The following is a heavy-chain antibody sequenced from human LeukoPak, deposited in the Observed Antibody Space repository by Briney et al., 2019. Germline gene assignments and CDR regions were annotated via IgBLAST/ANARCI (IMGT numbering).Heavy chain of an antibody. CDR1: GFTFSSYA. Sequence: GGSLRLSCAASGFTFSSYAMSWVRQAPGKGLEWVSAISGRGGSTYYADSGKGRFTISRENSKNTLYLQINSLRAADTAVYYCATGRGYYDYWGQGTLVTVSS. J-gene: IGHJ4*02. D-gene: IGHD3-22*01. CDR3: ATGRGYYDY. CDR2: ISGRGGST. V-gene: IGHV3-23*01.